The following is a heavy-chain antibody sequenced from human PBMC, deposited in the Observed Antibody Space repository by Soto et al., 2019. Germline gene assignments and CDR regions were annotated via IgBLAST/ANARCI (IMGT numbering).Heavy chain of an antibody. CDR3: ARIAARHRIRYYMDV. J-gene: IGHJ6*03. CDR1: GFTFDDYG. Sequence: ESGGGVVRPGGSLRLSCAASGFTFDDYGMSWVRQAPGKGLEWVSGINWNGGSTGYADSVKGRFTVSRDNAKNSLYLQMNSLRAEDTALYHCARIAARHRIRYYMDVWGKGTTVTVSS. D-gene: IGHD6-6*01. V-gene: IGHV3-20*01. CDR2: INWNGGST.